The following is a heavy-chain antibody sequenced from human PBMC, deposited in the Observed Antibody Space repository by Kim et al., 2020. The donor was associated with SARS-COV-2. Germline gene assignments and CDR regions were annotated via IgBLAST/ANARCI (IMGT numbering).Heavy chain of an antibody. CDR1: GYTFTSYY. CDR3: ARGVLWFGELFYYYYGMDV. CDR2: INPSGGST. Sequence: ASVKVSCKASGYTFTSYYMHWVRQAPGQGLEWMGIINPSGGSTSYAQKFQGRVTMTRDTSTSTVYMELSSLRSEDTAMYYCARGVLWFGELFYYYYGMDVWGQGTTVTVSS. D-gene: IGHD3-10*01. J-gene: IGHJ6*02. V-gene: IGHV1-46*01.